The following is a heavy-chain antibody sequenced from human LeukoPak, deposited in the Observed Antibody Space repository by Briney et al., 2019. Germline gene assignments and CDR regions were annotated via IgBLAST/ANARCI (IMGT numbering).Heavy chain of an antibody. Sequence: PGGSLRLSCAASGFTFRNYGMHWVRQAPGKRLERVAVVSYDGKNTYYVDSVKGRFTVSRDNSKNTLYLQMNSLRVEDTAVYYCANLRGNNWYIEYWGQGTLVTVSS. D-gene: IGHD1-1*01. V-gene: IGHV3-30*18. J-gene: IGHJ4*02. CDR2: VSYDGKNT. CDR1: GFTFRNYG. CDR3: ANLRGNNWYIEY.